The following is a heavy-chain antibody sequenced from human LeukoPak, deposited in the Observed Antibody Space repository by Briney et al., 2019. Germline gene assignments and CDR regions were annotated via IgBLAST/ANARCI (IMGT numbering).Heavy chain of an antibody. J-gene: IGHJ6*03. CDR2: MNPNSGNT. Sequence: ASVKVSCKASGYTFTGYYMHWVRQAPGQGLEWMGWMNPNSGNTGYAQKFQGRVTMTRNTSISTAYMELSSLRSEDTAVYYCARVCSSGWYFSYYYYMDVWGKGTTVTISS. D-gene: IGHD6-19*01. V-gene: IGHV1-8*02. CDR1: GYTFTGYY. CDR3: ARVCSSGWYFSYYYYMDV.